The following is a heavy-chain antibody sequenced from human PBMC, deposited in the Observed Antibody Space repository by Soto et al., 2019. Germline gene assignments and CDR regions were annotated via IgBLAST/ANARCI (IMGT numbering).Heavy chain of an antibody. D-gene: IGHD6-25*01. Sequence: EVQLVESGGDLVQPGGSLRLSCAASGFTFNTYWMSWVRQAPGKGLQWVANIKEDGSEKYYVDSVKGRFTISRDNAKNLLYLQMNSLGAGDTAMYYCARFTRRSSGDYRGQGTLVTVSS. CDR2: IKEDGSEK. V-gene: IGHV3-7*01. CDR3: ARFTRRSSGDY. CDR1: GFTFNTYW. J-gene: IGHJ4*02.